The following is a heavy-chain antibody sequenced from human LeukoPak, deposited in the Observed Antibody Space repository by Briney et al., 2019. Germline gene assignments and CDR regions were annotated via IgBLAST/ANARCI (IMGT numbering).Heavy chain of an antibody. CDR3: AKDRHSLRYFDWFDAFDI. D-gene: IGHD3-9*01. CDR2: ISCSGGST. Sequence: PGGSLRLSCAATGFTFSNYAMSWVRQAPGKGLEWVSAISCSGGSTYYADSVKGRFTISRDNSKNTLYLQMHSLRGEDTAVYYCAKDRHSLRYFDWFDAFDIWGQGTMVSVSS. V-gene: IGHV3-23*01. J-gene: IGHJ3*02. CDR1: GFTFSNYA.